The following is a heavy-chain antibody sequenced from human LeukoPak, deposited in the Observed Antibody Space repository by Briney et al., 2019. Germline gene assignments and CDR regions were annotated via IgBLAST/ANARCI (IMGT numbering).Heavy chain of an antibody. D-gene: IGHD3-3*01. CDR3: ARARNNYDESGYSALDH. V-gene: IGHV3-33*08. CDR1: GFTVSSNY. CDR2: LWYNGINK. Sequence: GGSLRLSCAVSGFTVSSNYMSWVRQAPGKGLEWVASLWYNGINKYYADSVKGRFTISRDNSKNTLYLQMDSLRAEDTAMFYCARARNNYDESGYSALDHWGQGTLVTVSS. J-gene: IGHJ4*02.